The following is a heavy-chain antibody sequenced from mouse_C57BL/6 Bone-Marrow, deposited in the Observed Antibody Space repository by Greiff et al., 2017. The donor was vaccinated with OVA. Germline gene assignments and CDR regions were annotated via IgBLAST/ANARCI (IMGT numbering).Heavy chain of an antibody. CDR2: IYPRDGST. D-gene: IGHD3-2*02. V-gene: IGHV1-78*01. Sequence: VKLMESDAELVKPGASVKISCKVSGYTFTDHTIHWMKQRPEQGLEWIGYIYPRDGSTKYNEKFKGKATLTADKSSSTAYMQLNSLTSEDSAVYFCARQLRLRETWFAYWGQGTLVTVSA. J-gene: IGHJ3*01. CDR1: GYTFTDHT. CDR3: ARQLRLRETWFAY.